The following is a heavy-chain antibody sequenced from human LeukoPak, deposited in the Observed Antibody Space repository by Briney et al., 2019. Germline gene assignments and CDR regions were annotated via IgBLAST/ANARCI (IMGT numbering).Heavy chain of an antibody. CDR1: GYTFTGYY. D-gene: IGHD5-24*01. J-gene: IGHJ4*02. Sequence: ASVKVSCKASGYTFTGYYMHWVRQAPGQGLEWMGWINPNSGGTNYAQKFQGRVTMTRDTSISTAYMELSRLRYDDTAVYYCARGRWLLLHYFDYWGQGTLVTVSS. CDR2: INPNSGGT. CDR3: ARGRWLLLHYFDY. V-gene: IGHV1-2*02.